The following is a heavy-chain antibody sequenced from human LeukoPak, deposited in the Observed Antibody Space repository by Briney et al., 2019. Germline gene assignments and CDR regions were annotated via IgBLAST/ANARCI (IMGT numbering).Heavy chain of an antibody. J-gene: IGHJ4*02. CDR1: GYTFTSSG. D-gene: IGHD1-26*01. Sequence: GLSLNCSCKGPGYTFTSSGIGWARQMPGKGLEWMGIIFPGDSDARYSPSIQGQVTISADKSISTAHLQWSSLKASDAALYYCPRKGTGSYSTDYWGQRTLVSVSS. CDR3: PRKGTGSYSTDY. V-gene: IGHV5-51*01. CDR2: IFPGDSDA.